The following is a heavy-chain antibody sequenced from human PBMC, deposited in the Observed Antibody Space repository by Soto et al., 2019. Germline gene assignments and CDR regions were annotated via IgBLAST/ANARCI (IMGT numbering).Heavy chain of an antibody. CDR2: ISTNNGNT. V-gene: IGHV1-18*01. J-gene: IGHJ4*02. Sequence: QVQLVQSGAEVKKPGDSVRVSCKASGYTFTSYGIGWVRQAPGQGLEWMGWISTNNGNTKYAQKLQGRVTMTTDASTSTAYMELRSLRSDDAAVYYCARDGYFDHWGQGTLVTVSS. CDR3: ARDGYFDH. CDR1: GYTFTSYG.